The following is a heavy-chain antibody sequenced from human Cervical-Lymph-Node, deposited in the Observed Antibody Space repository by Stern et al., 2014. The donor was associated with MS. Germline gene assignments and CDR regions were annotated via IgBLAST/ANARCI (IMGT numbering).Heavy chain of an antibody. CDR1: GYTFTSYG. CDR2: ISAYNGNT. D-gene: IGHD2-15*01. CDR3: ARGLLGSENAFDI. J-gene: IGHJ3*02. Sequence: VQLVQSGAEVKKPGATVTVSCKASGYTFTSYGISWGRKPPGQGLEWKGLISAYNGNTSYAQKRQGRVAMTTDTSTCTAYMELRSLRSDDTAVYYCARGLLGSENAFDIWGQGTMVTVSS. V-gene: IGHV1-18*01.